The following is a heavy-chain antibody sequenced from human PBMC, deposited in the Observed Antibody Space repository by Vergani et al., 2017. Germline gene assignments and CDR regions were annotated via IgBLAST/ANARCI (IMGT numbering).Heavy chain of an antibody. D-gene: IGHD2-21*02. Sequence: QVQLQESGPGLVKPSETLSLTCTVSGGSISSYYWSWIRQHPGKGLEWIGYIYYSGSTNYNPSLKSRVTISVDTSKNQFSLKLSSGTAADTAVYYCARNPYCGGDCYSDAFDIWGQGTMVTVSS. CDR3: ARNPYCGGDCYSDAFDI. CDR2: IYYSGST. J-gene: IGHJ3*02. CDR1: GGSISSYY. V-gene: IGHV4-59*01.